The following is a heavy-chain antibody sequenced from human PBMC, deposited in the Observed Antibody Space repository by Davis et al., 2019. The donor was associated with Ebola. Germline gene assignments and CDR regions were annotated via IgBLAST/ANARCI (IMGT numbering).Heavy chain of an antibody. V-gene: IGHV3-66*01. CDR1: GFTVSSNY. Sequence: GESLKISCAASGFTVSSNYMSWVRQAPGKGLEWVSVIYSGGSTYYADSVKGRFTISRDNSKNTLYLQMNSLRAEDTAVYYCARVFYDGSYRGRGYWGQGTLVTVSS. CDR3: ARVFYDGSYRGRGY. J-gene: IGHJ4*02. CDR2: IYSGGST. D-gene: IGHD1-26*01.